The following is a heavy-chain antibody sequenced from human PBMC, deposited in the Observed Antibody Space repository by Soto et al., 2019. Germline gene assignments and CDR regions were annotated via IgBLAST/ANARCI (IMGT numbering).Heavy chain of an antibody. CDR1: GFTFSSYA. J-gene: IGHJ4*02. Sequence: EVQLLESGGGLVQPGGSLRLSCAASGFTFSSYAMSWVRQAPGKGLEWVSAISGSGGSTYYADSVKGRFTISRDNSKNTLYLQMNSLRAEDTAVYYCAKDLVRYLTSDGGPVDYWGQGTLVTVSS. V-gene: IGHV3-23*01. CDR3: AKDLVRYLTSDGGPVDY. D-gene: IGHD3-9*01. CDR2: ISGSGGST.